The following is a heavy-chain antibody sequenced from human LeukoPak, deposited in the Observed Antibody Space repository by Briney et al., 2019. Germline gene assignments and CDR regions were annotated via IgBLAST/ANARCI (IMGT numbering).Heavy chain of an antibody. CDR2: INPSGGST. J-gene: IGHJ4*02. CDR3: ARVDYDILTGYYNLFDY. V-gene: IGHV1-46*01. CDR1: GYTFTGYY. D-gene: IGHD3-9*01. Sequence: GASVKVSCKASGYTFTGYYMHWVRQAPGQGLEWMGLINPSGGSTSYAQKFQGRVTMTRDTSTSTVYMELSSLRSEDTAVYYCARVDYDILTGYYNLFDYWGQGTLVTVSS.